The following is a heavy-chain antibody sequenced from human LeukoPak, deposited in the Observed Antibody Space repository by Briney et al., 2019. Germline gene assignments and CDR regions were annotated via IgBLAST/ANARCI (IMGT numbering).Heavy chain of an antibody. V-gene: IGHV3-64*02. CDR2: ISISGGST. Sequence: PGGSLRLSCAASGFTFSSYPMHWVRQAPGKGLEYVSAISISGGSTFYADSVKGRFTISRDNSKNTLYLQMGSLRVEDTAVYYCARVKAAGSHYDYWGQGILVTVSS. D-gene: IGHD3-22*01. CDR3: ARVKAAGSHYDY. J-gene: IGHJ4*02. CDR1: GFTFSSYP.